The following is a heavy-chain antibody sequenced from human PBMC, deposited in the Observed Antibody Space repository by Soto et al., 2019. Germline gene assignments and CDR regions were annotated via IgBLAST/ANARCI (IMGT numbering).Heavy chain of an antibody. CDR2: SHVGPDTT. CDR3: ARESSGTQYFDY. CDR1: GYTFTRYY. J-gene: IGHJ4*02. V-gene: IGHV1-46*01. D-gene: IGHD6-19*01. Sequence: QVQLEQSGAEVKKPGASMKVSCQASGYTFTRYYIHWVRQAPGQGLEWMGVSHVGPDTTMYAQKFQGRVTMTRDTSTSTVYMELSSLISEDTAVYFCARESSGTQYFDYWGQGTLVTVSS.